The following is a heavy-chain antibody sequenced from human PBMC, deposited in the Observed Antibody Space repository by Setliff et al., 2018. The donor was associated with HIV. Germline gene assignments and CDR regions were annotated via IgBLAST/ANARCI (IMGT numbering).Heavy chain of an antibody. D-gene: IGHD5-18*01. CDR1: GFTFSSSW. Sequence: GGSLRLSCAASGFTFSSSWMHGVCQAPEKGLEWVADIKCDGSEKYYVDFVKGRLTISRDNAKNSLNLQMNSLRAEDTAVYYCASSGYNYGGYYMDVWGKGTTVTVSS. CDR3: ASSGYNYGGYYMDV. CDR2: IKCDGSEK. V-gene: IGHV3-7*03. J-gene: IGHJ6*03.